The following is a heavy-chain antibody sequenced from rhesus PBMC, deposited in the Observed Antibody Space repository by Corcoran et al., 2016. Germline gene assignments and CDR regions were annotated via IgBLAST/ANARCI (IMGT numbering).Heavy chain of an antibody. CDR3: ASDYWGSVDY. CDR2: ILGSGGST. CDR1: SDSFTIRH. Sequence: QVQLQESGPGLVKPSETLSVTCAVSSDSFTIRHWSWIRQAPGKGLEWIGYILGSGGSTYYNPSRKTRVTLSVDASKNQFALKVNSMTAADTAVYYCASDYWGSVDYWGQGVLVTVSS. V-gene: IGHV4-169*02. D-gene: IGHD3-34*01. J-gene: IGHJ4*01.